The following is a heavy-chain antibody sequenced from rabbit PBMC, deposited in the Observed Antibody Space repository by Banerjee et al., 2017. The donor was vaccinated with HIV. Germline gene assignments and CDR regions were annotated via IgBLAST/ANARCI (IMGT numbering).Heavy chain of an antibody. CDR3: ASKQGGYSAYGMDL. J-gene: IGHJ6*01. V-gene: IGHV1S45*01. CDR1: AFSFSNKYV. Sequence: QEQLAESGGDLVKPEGSLTLTCTASAFSFSNKYVMCWVRQAPGKGLEWIACINTSNGTSDYASWSKGQFSVSKTASTTVTLQMTSLTAADTATYFCASKQGGYSAYGMDLWGPGPRHRL. CDR2: INTSNGTS. D-gene: IGHD4-1*01.